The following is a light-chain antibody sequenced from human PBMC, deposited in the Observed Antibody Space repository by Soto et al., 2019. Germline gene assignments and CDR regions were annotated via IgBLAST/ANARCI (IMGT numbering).Light chain of an antibody. V-gene: IGLV2-14*01. Sequence: HSVLTQLRSVSGSPGQSVTISCTGTSSDVGGYNYVSWYQQHPGKAPKLMIYEVSNRPSGVSNRFSGSKSGNTASLTISGLQAEDEADYYCSSYTSSSSYVFGTGTKVTVL. CDR1: SSDVGGYNY. J-gene: IGLJ1*01. CDR2: EVS. CDR3: SSYTSSSSYV.